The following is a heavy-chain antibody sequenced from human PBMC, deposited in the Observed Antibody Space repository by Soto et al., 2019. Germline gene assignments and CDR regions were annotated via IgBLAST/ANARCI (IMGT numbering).Heavy chain of an antibody. CDR1: GFTFSSYA. CDR2: ISGSGGST. Sequence: EVQLLESGGGLVQPGGSLRLSCAASGFTFSSYAMSWVRQAPGKGLEWVSAISGSGGSTYYADSVKGRFTISRDNSKNTLYLQMNSLRAEDTAGYYCRLWCGELLSRAFGMDVWGQGTKVTVSS. V-gene: IGHV3-23*01. J-gene: IGHJ6*02. CDR3: RLWCGELLSRAFGMDV. D-gene: IGHD3-10*01.